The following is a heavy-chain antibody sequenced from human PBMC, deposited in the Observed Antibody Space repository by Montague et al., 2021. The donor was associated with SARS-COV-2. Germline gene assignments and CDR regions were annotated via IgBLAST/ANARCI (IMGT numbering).Heavy chain of an antibody. CDR1: GDSISSSSYY. CDR2: IFYSGST. CDR3: ARLPYFYDSTHAFDI. Sequence: SETLSLTCTVSGDSISSSSYYWGWIRQPPGKGLEWIGNIFYSGSTYYNTSLKSRVTISVDTSKNQFSLRLSSVTAADTAVYYCARLPYFYDSTHAFDIWGQGTMVTVSS. J-gene: IGHJ3*02. D-gene: IGHD3-22*01. V-gene: IGHV4-39*01.